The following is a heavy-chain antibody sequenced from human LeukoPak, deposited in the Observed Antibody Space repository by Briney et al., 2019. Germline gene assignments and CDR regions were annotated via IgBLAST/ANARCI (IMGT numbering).Heavy chain of an antibody. CDR3: AKDVGFCSGDSCSFFDY. Sequence: GGSLRLSCAASGFVFSNFGMTWVRQAPGKGLEWVSTTSAGGEDKHYADSVKGRFTISRDNSKNTLYLLMNTLRAEDTALCYCAKDVGFCSGDSCSFFDYWGQGDLVTVSS. D-gene: IGHD2-15*01. CDR2: TSAGGEDK. V-gene: IGHV3-23*01. CDR1: GFVFSNFG. J-gene: IGHJ4*02.